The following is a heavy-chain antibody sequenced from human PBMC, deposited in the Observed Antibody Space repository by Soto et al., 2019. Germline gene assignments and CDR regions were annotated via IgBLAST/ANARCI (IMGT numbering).Heavy chain of an antibody. V-gene: IGHV1-69*13. CDR3: ARVSSRYNWNHNYGMDV. Sequence: GASVKVSCKASGGTVGSYAISWVRQAPGQGLEWMGGIIPIFGTANYAQKFQGRVTITADESTSTAYMELSSLRSEDTAVYYCARVSSRYNWNHNYGMDVWGQGTTVTVSS. CDR2: IIPIFGTA. CDR1: GGTVGSYA. J-gene: IGHJ6*02. D-gene: IGHD1-20*01.